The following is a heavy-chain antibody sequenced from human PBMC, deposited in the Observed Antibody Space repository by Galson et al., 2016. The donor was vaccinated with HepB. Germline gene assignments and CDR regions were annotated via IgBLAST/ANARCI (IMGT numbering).Heavy chain of an antibody. CDR3: ARTIKDNYGSGNRDGMDV. D-gene: IGHD3-10*01. V-gene: IGHV2-70*13. CDR1: GFSLSNSRMC. Sequence: PALVKPTQTLTLTCTFSGFSLSNSRMCVSWIRQPPGKAPEWLALIDWADDKSYSTSLQTRLTISKDTSVNQVVLTMTNIDPVDTATYYCARTIKDNYGSGNRDGMDVWGQGTTVTVSS. J-gene: IGHJ6*02. CDR2: IDWADDK.